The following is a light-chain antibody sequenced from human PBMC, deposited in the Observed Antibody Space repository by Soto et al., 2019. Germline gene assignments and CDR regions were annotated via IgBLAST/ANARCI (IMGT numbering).Light chain of an antibody. CDR3: GSYRISTAV. J-gene: IGLJ1*01. CDR2: DVT. Sequence: QSVLTQPASVSGSPGQSITISCSGTRSDIGSYNYVAWYQQFPGKTPKLMIYDVTNRPSGVSNRFSGSKSGNTASLTISGLQAEDEADYYCGSYRISTAVFGTGTKVTVL. CDR1: RSDIGSYNY. V-gene: IGLV2-14*01.